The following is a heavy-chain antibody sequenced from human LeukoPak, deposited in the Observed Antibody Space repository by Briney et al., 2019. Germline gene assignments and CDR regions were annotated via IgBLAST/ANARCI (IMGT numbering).Heavy chain of an antibody. V-gene: IGHV3-74*01. CDR3: ARASRYDSSGYYPYYFDY. Sequence: GGSLRLSCAASGFTFSSYWMHWVRQDPGKGLVWVSHINNDGSITNYADSVKGRFTISRDTAKSSLYLQMNTLRAEDTSVYYCARASRYDSSGYYPYYFDYWGQGTLVTVSS. D-gene: IGHD3-22*01. J-gene: IGHJ4*02. CDR2: INNDGSIT. CDR1: GFTFSSYW.